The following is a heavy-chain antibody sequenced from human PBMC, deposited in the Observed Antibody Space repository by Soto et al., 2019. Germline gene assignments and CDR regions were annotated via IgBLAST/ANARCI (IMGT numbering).Heavy chain of an antibody. CDR2: ISYDGSYK. CDR3: ARGIAATAFDY. V-gene: IGHV3-30-3*01. D-gene: IGHD6-13*01. J-gene: IGHJ4*02. CDR1: GFTFSSYA. Sequence: GGSLRLSCAASGFTFSSYAMHWVRQAPGKGLEWVAVISYDGSYKYYADSVKGRFTISRDNSKSTLYLQMNSLRAEDTAVYYCARGIAATAFDYWGQGTLVTVSS.